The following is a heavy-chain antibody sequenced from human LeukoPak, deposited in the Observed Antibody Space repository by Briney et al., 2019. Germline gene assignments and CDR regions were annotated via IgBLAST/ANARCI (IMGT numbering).Heavy chain of an antibody. D-gene: IGHD2-2*02. Sequence: GGSLRLSCAASGLSLSSSGMHWVRQAPGKGLEWVAVIWFDGSKTYYADSVKGRFTISRDTSKNTLFLQMNNLRDEDTAVYYYAKAGGDCTSSSCYSDWFNPWGQGTLVTVSS. CDR3: AKAGGDCTSSSCYSDWFNP. J-gene: IGHJ5*02. CDR2: IWFDGSKT. V-gene: IGHV3-33*06. CDR1: GLSLSSSG.